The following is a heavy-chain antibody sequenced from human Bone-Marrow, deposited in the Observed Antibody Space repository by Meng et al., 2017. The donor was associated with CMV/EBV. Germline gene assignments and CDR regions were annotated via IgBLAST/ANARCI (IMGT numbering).Heavy chain of an antibody. CDR3: ARLTSMFGMDV. Sequence: SVKVSCKASGGTFSSYAISWVRQAPGQGLEWMGGIIPIFGTANYAQKFQGRVTITTDESTSTAYMELSSLRSDDTAVYYCARLTSMFGMDVWGKGTTVTVSS. J-gene: IGHJ6*04. CDR2: IIPIFGTA. V-gene: IGHV1-69*05. CDR1: GGTFSSYA. D-gene: IGHD3-10*02.